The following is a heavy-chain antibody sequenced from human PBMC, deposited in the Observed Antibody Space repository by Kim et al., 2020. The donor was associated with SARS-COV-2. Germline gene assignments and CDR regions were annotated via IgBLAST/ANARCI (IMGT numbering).Heavy chain of an antibody. J-gene: IGHJ4*02. D-gene: IGHD1-26*01. CDR3: ASDLEVGANIMDY. CDR1: GYTFTSYG. Sequence: ASVKVSCKASGYTFTSYGISWVRQAPGQGLEWMGWLRAYNGNTNYAPQLQGRVNMTTDPSTSTSYMELRSLRSDDTAVYYCASDLEVGANIMDYWGQGTL. V-gene: IGHV1-18*01. CDR2: LRAYNGNT.